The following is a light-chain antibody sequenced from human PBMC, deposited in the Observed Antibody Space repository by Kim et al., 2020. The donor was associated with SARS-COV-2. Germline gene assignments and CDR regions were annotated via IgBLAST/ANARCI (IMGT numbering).Light chain of an antibody. Sequence: QSITISCLGTSSDIGPFDLVSWYQQHPGNVPKLIIFGVNQRPSGLSYRFFGSKSGNTASLTISGLQADDEAHYYCSSYTNTGPHVLFGGGTKVTVL. CDR2: GVN. CDR3: SSYTNTGPHVL. CDR1: SSDIGPFDL. J-gene: IGLJ3*02. V-gene: IGLV2-23*02.